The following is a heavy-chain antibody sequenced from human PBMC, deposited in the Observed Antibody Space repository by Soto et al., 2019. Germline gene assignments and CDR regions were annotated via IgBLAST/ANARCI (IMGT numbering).Heavy chain of an antibody. J-gene: IGHJ6*02. D-gene: IGHD4-17*01. Sequence: VWSLRLSFVASGFAFSTYGMNWVRQAPGMGLEWVSYISASDTTIYYTESVRGRFIISRDNAKNSLYLHMNSLRDDDTAVYYCARDRGKVTNYVGQHYGMDVWAQGTTVTVSS. CDR2: ISASDTTI. V-gene: IGHV3-48*02. CDR1: GFAFSTYG. CDR3: ARDRGKVTNYVGQHYGMDV.